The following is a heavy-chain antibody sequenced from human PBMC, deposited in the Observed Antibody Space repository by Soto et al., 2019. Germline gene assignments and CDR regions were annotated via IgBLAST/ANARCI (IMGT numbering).Heavy chain of an antibody. J-gene: IGHJ3*02. V-gene: IGHV3-23*01. CDR2: VTNSGSNT. D-gene: IGHD6-25*01. Sequence: EVQLLESGGGLVQPGGSLRLSCAASGFTFSTYAMTWVRQAPGKGLEWVSSVTNSGSNTYHADSVKGRFTISRDNSKNMRLLQMNSLRAEDTALSYCAKDLAATSTGDSVDIWGQGAMVTVSS. CDR3: AKDLAATSTGDSVDI. CDR1: GFTFSTYA.